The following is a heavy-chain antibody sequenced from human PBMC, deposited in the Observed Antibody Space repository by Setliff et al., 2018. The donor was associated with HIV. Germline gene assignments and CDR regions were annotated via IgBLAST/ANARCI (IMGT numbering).Heavy chain of an antibody. D-gene: IGHD1-1*01. CDR1: GGSLNDYY. J-gene: IGHJ6*03. Sequence: SETLSLTCAVYGGSLNDYYWSWIRLPPGKGREWIGEINHSGSTNYTPSLKSRVTIAVDTSKNQFSLKLTSVTAADTAVYYCARDWNHYFYYMDVWGKGTTVTVSS. CDR2: INHSGST. CDR3: ARDWNHYFYYMDV. V-gene: IGHV4-34*01.